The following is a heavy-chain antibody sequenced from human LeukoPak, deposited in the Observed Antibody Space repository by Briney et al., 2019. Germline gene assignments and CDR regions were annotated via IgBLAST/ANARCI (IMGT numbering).Heavy chain of an antibody. D-gene: IGHD4-11*01. Sequence: GGSRRLSCVGSGFTFRSYWMTWVRQAPGKGLEWVANIKQDGHEKNYVDSVKGRFTISRDNAENSLSLQMNSLRAEDTAVYYCARVPGNYGGAFDIWGQGTMVTVSS. CDR2: IKQDGHEK. CDR1: GFTFRSYW. J-gene: IGHJ3*02. CDR3: ARVPGNYGGAFDI. V-gene: IGHV3-7*03.